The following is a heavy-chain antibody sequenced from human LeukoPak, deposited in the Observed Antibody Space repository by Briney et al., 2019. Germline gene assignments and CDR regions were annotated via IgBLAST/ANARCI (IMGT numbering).Heavy chain of an antibody. CDR3: ARGNRYCSSTSCREYFQY. J-gene: IGHJ1*01. Sequence: PSETLSLTCAVYGGSFSGYYWSWIRQPPGKGLEWIGEINHIGKTNYNPSLKSRVTISEDTSKKQFSLKLSSVTAADTAVYYCARGNRYCSSTSCREYFQYWGQGTLVTVSS. D-gene: IGHD2-2*01. CDR1: GGSFSGYY. CDR2: INHIGKT. V-gene: IGHV4-34*01.